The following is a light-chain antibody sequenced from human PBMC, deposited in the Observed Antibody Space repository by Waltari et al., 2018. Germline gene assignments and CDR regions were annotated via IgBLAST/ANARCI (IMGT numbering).Light chain of an antibody. J-gene: IGLJ2*01. CDR2: DVN. Sequence: QSALTQPRSVSGSPGQSVTISCTGTTSEVGGYTYVSWYQQHPGNVPKLIIYDVNQRPSGVPDRFSGSKSGNTASLTVSGLQAEDEADYYCCSYAGSYTVFGGGTKLTVL. CDR1: TSEVGGYTY. V-gene: IGLV2-11*01. CDR3: CSYAGSYTV.